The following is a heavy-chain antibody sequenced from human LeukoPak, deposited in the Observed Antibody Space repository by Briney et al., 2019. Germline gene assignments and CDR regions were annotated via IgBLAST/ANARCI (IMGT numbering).Heavy chain of an antibody. V-gene: IGHV4-59*01. CDR2: MYYSGYT. CDR1: GGSSSGYY. Sequence: SETLSLTCTVSGGSSSGYYWSWIRQPPGKGLEWIGYMYYSGYTNYNPSLKSRVSISVDTTKNQFSLKPSPVTAADTAVYYCARSYSGYETYYFDYWGQGTLVTVSS. J-gene: IGHJ4*02. CDR3: ARSYSGYETYYFDY. D-gene: IGHD5-12*01.